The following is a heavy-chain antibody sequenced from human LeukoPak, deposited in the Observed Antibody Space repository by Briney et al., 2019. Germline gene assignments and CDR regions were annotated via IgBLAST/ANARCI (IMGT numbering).Heavy chain of an antibody. J-gene: IGHJ4*02. V-gene: IGHV4-39*02. D-gene: IGHD6-19*01. CDR1: GGSISSSSYY. Sequence: SETLSLTCTVPGGSISSSSYYWGWIRQPPGKGLEWIGSIYHSGNSYYNPSLKSRATISVDTSKNHFSLKLRSVTAADTAVYYCARVETYSSGWYDAFFDYWGQGTLVTVSS. CDR2: IYHSGNS. CDR3: ARVETYSSGWYDAFFDY.